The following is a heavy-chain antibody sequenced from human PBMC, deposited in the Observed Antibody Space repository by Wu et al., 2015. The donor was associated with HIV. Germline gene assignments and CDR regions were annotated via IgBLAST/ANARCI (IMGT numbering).Heavy chain of an antibody. Sequence: QVQLVQSGAEVKKPGSSVKVSCKASEYTFNSYDINWVRQATGQGLEWMGWMNPNSGNTGYAQKFQGRVTMTRIASISTAYMELSSLRSEDTAVYYCARGLLAGGQPSYYYGMDVWGQGTTVTVSS. D-gene: IGHD3-16*01. CDR3: ARGLLAGGQPSYYYGMDV. V-gene: IGHV1-8*01. J-gene: IGHJ6*02. CDR2: MNPNSGNT. CDR1: EYTFNSYD.